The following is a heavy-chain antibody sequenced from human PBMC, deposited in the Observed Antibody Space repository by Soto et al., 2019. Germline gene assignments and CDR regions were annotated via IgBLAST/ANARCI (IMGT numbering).Heavy chain of an antibody. J-gene: IGHJ6*02. CDR1: GGSISSYY. D-gene: IGHD5-18*01. CDR2: IYYSGST. Sequence: SETLSLTCTVSGGSISSYYWSWIRQPPGKGLEWIGYIYYSGSTNYNPSLKSRVTISVDTSKNQFSLKLSSVTAADTAVYYCAREGCSYGYFYYYYGMDVWGQGTTVTVSS. V-gene: IGHV4-59*01. CDR3: AREGCSYGYFYYYYGMDV.